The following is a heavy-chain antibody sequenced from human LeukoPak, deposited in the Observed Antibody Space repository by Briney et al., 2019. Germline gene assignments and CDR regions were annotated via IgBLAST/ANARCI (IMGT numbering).Heavy chain of an antibody. D-gene: IGHD3-3*01. J-gene: IGHJ5*02. Sequence: SETLSLTCTVSGGSISSYYWSWIRQPAGKGLEWIGRIYTSGSTNYNPSLKSRVTMSVDTSKNQFSLKLSSVTAADTAVYYCARGGDYDFWRKVVNWLDPWGQGTLVTVSS. CDR1: GGSISSYY. CDR2: IYTSGST. V-gene: IGHV4-4*07. CDR3: ARGGDYDFWRKVVNWLDP.